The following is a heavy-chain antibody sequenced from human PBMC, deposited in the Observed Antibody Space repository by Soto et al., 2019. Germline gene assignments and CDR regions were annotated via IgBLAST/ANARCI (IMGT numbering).Heavy chain of an antibody. CDR3: AKYYYDSNTYFYRWFDP. CDR1: GYTFTSYY. CDR2: INPIGGSP. V-gene: IGHV1-46*01. Sequence: GASVKVSCKASGYTFTSYYIHWVRQAPGQGLEWMGMINPIGGSPTYAQKFQGRVTMTRDTSTSTVYMELSSLTSDDTAVYYCAKYYYDSNTYFYRWFDPWGQGTLVTVSS. J-gene: IGHJ5*02. D-gene: IGHD3-22*01.